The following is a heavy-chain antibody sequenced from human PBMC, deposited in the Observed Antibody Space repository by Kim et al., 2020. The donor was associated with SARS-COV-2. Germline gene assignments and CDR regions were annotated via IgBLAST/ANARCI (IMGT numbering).Heavy chain of an antibody. CDR3: ARAQWRLRPIDY. CDR2: INHSGST. D-gene: IGHD5-12*01. Sequence: SETLSLTCAVYGGSFSGYYWSWIRQPPGKGLEWIGEINHSGSTNYNPSLKSRVTISVDTSKNQFSLKLSSVTAADTAVYYCARAQWRLRPIDYWGQGTLVTVSS. V-gene: IGHV4-34*01. J-gene: IGHJ4*02. CDR1: GGSFSGYY.